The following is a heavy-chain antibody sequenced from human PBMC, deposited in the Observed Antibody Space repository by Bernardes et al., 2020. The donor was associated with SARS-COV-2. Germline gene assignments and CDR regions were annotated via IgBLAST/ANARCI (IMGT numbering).Heavy chain of an antibody. CDR2: IYTTGNN. Sequence: SETLSLTCNVSGDSISSGRYYWSWLRPPAGQGLEWLGRIYTTGNNDYNPSLKSRVTITIDTSKKQFYLQMTTVTAADTAVYYCTRNQESGWRRTFDYWGQGTLVTVSS. CDR3: TRNQESGWRRTFDY. D-gene: IGHD2-15*01. J-gene: IGHJ4*02. CDR1: GDSISSGRYY. V-gene: IGHV4-61*02.